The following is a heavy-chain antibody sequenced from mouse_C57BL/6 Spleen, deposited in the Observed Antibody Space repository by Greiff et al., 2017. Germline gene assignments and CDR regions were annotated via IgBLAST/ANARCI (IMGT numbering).Heavy chain of an antibody. V-gene: IGHV5-17*01. D-gene: IGHD1-1*01. CDR1: GFTFSDYG. CDR3: AATVVARFDV. J-gene: IGHJ1*03. CDR2: ISSGSSTI. Sequence: VQLVESGGGLVKPGGSLKLSCAASGFTFSDYGMHWVRQAPEKGLEWVAYISSGSSTIYYADTVKGRFTISRDNAKNTLFLQMTSLRSEDTAMYYCAATVVARFDVWGTGTTVTVSS.